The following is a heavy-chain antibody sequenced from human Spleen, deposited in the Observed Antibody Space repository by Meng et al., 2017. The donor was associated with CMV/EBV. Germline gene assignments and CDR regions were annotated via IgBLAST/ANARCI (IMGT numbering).Heavy chain of an antibody. D-gene: IGHD3-3*01. V-gene: IGHV3-33*06. CDR2: IWYDGSNN. J-gene: IGHJ5*02. Sequence: ASGFTFSSYGMHWVRQAPGKGLEWVAVIWYDGSNNYYADSVKGRFTISRDNSKNTLYLQMNSLRAEDTAVYYCAKARGYYRQGWFDPWGQGTLVTVSS. CDR3: AKARGYYRQGWFDP. CDR1: GFTFSSYG.